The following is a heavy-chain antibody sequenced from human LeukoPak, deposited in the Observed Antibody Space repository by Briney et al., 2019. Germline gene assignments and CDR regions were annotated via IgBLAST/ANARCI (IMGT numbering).Heavy chain of an antibody. CDR3: ARSEVTMIVDY. D-gene: IGHD3-22*01. J-gene: IGHJ4*02. Sequence: ASVKVSCKASGYTFTGYYIHWVRPAPGQGLEWMGWINPNSGGTNSAQKFQGRVTMTRDTSISTAYMELSRLRSDDTAVYYCARSEVTMIVDYWGQGTLVTVSS. V-gene: IGHV1-2*02. CDR1: GYTFTGYY. CDR2: INPNSGGT.